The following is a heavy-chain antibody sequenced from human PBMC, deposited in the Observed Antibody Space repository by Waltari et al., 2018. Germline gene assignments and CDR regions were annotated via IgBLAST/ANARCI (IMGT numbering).Heavy chain of an antibody. J-gene: IGHJ4*02. CDR1: GGSISSSSYY. D-gene: IGHD2-2*01. Sequence: QLQLQESGPGLVKPSETLSLTCTVSGGSISSSSYYWGWLRQPPGKGLEWIGRIYYSGSTYYNPSLKRRVTISVDTSKNQFSLKLSSVTAADTAVYYCARDARTSWQEDYFDYWGQGTLVTVSS. CDR3: ARDARTSWQEDYFDY. CDR2: IYYSGST. V-gene: IGHV4-39*07.